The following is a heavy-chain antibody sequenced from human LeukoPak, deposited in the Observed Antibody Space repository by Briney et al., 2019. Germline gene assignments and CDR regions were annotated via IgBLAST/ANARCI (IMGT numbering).Heavy chain of an antibody. V-gene: IGHV3-53*01. CDR3: AREVVSIPSYFDS. CDR2: FYRGDST. J-gene: IGHJ4*02. Sequence: GGSLRLSCAASGFTASSSYMYWVRQAPGKGLEWVSFFYRGDSTYYAESVRGRFTISRDNSKNTLYLLMNSLIPEDTAVYYCAREVVSIPSYFDSWGQGTLVTVSS. CDR1: GFTASSSY. D-gene: IGHD2-15*01.